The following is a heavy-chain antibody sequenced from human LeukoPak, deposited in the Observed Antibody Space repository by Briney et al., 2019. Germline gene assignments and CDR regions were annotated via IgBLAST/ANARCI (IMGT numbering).Heavy chain of an antibody. J-gene: IGHJ3*01. V-gene: IGHV3-7*01. CDR3: ARDYLLIHYDSSGYYRDAFGL. CDR2: IKQDGSEK. Sequence: GGSLRLSCAASGFTFSSYSMNWVRQAPGKGLEWVANIKQDGSEKYYVDSVKGRFTISRDNAKNSLYLQMNSLRAEDTDVYYCARDYLLIHYDSSGYYRDAFGLWGQGTMVTVSS. D-gene: IGHD3-22*01. CDR1: GFTFSSYS.